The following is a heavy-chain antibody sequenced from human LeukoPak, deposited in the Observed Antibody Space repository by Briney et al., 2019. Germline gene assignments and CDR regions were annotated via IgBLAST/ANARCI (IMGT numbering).Heavy chain of an antibody. CDR1: GFTFSSYA. CDR2: INHSGST. D-gene: IGHD5-12*01. J-gene: IGHJ6*02. V-gene: IGHV4-34*01. CDR3: ARGVTVATSYYYYYGMDV. Sequence: GSLRLSCAASGFTFSSYAMSWIRQPPGKGLEWIGEINHSGSTNYNPSLKSRVTISVDTSKNQFSLKLSSVTAADTAVYYCARGVTVATSYYYYYGMDVWGQGTTVTVSS.